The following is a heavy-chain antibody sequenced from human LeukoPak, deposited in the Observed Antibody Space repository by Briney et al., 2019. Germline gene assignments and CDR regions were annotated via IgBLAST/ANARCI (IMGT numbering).Heavy chain of an antibody. V-gene: IGHV4-59*01. J-gene: IGHJ4*02. CDR2: IYYTGSS. CDR3: ARYSAYNSFDS. Sequence: ASETLSLTCTVSGDSISLYYWSWIRQPPGKGLEWIGYIYYTGSSKSNPSLKSRVTISVDTSKNQFSLKLTSVTAADTAVYYCARYSAYNSFDSWGQGTLVTVSS. CDR1: GDSISLYY. D-gene: IGHD5-12*01.